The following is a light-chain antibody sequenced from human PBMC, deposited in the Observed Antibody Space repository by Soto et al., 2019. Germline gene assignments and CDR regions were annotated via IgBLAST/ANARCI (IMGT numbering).Light chain of an antibody. Sequence: DIQMTQSPSTLSASVGDRVTITCRASQRISSWLAWYQQKPEKAPNLLIYKASSLESGVPSRFSASGSGTEFTLTISSLQPDDFATYYCQQYINYPLTFGQGTRLEIK. CDR1: QRISSW. CDR2: KAS. V-gene: IGKV1-5*03. J-gene: IGKJ5*01. CDR3: QQYINYPLT.